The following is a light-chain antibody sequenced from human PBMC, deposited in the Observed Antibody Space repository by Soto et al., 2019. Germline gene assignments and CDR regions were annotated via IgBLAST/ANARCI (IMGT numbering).Light chain of an antibody. Sequence: EIVLTQSPGPLSLSPGERATLSCRASQSVSSGYLAWYQQKPGRVPRLLIYGASNRAPGIPDRFTGSGSGTDFTLTIARVEPEDFAGYYCQLCGIAPFTFGPGTKVDIK. V-gene: IGKV3-20*01. CDR1: QSVSSGY. CDR3: QLCGIAPFT. CDR2: GAS. J-gene: IGKJ3*01.